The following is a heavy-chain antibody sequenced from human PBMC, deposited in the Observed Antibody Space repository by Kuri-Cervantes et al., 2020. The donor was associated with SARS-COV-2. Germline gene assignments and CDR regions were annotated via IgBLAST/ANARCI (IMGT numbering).Heavy chain of an antibody. CDR2: ISYDGSNK. Sequence: CSASGFASSSNAMHWVRQAPRKGLEWLAVISYDGSNKYYADSVKGRFTISRDNSKNTLYLQMNSLSAAETAVYYCAKDGSVSKVARTTYYYYHYMDVWGKGTAVTVSS. D-gene: IGHD1/OR15-1a*01. J-gene: IGHJ6*03. CDR3: AKDGSVSKVARTTYYYYHYMDV. CDR1: GFASSSNA. V-gene: IGHV3-30-3*02.